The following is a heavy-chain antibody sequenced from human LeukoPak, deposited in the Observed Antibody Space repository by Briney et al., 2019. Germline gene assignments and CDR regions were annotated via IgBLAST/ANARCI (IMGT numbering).Heavy chain of an antibody. V-gene: IGHV4-59*01. CDR1: GGSISPYY. Sequence: SETLSLTCTVSGGSISPYYWSWLRQPPGGGLEWIGYIFHSGYTNYNPSLKSRLTILVDTSKNQFSPKLSSVTAADTAVYYCARVNPSASRLEDNWFDPWGQGTLVTVSS. D-gene: IGHD4/OR15-4a*01. CDR3: ARVNPSASRLEDNWFDP. J-gene: IGHJ5*02. CDR2: IFHSGYT.